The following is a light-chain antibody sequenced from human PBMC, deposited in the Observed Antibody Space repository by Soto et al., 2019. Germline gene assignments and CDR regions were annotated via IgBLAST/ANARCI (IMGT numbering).Light chain of an antibody. V-gene: IGLV2-14*01. Sequence: QSALTQPPSASGSPGQSVTIPCTGTYSDIGAYNYVSWYQQHPGKAPKLIIYEVTDRPSGVSNRFSGSKSGNTASLTISGLQAEDEAEYYCSSYTNINTRACVFGTGTKVTVL. CDR2: EVT. J-gene: IGLJ1*01. CDR3: SSYTNINTRACV. CDR1: YSDIGAYNY.